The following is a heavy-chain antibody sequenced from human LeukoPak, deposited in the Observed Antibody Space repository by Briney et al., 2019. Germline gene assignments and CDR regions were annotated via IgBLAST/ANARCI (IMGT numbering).Heavy chain of an antibody. CDR2: ISYDGSNK. CDR1: GFTFSSYA. CDR3: ARVLGLLWFGESFYGMDV. V-gene: IGHV3-30*04. D-gene: IGHD3-10*01. Sequence: GRSLRLSCAASGFTFSSYAMHWVRQAPGKGLEWVAVISYDGSNKYYADSVKGRFTISRDNSKNTLYLQMNSLRAEDTAVYYCARVLGLLWFGESFYGMDVWGKGNTVTVSS. J-gene: IGHJ6*04.